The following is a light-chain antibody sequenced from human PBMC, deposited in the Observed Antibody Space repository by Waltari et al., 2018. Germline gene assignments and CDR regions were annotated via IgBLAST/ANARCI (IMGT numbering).Light chain of an antibody. CDR1: SSNSEADPE. V-gene: IGLV1-40*02. CDR2: GNN. CDR3: QSFDTSLSNGVV. J-gene: IGLJ2*01. Sequence: QSILTQPPSVSGAPGQRVTISCPGISSNSEADPEVHWYQEFPGSGPKLLIYGNNHRPSGVPDRFSGSKSGTSASLTITGLQAEDEADYYCQSFDTSLSNGVVFGGGTKV.